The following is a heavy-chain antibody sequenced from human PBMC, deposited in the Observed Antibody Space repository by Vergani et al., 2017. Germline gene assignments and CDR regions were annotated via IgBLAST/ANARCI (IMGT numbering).Heavy chain of an antibody. CDR1: GGSFSGYY. V-gene: IGHV4-34*01. D-gene: IGHD5-18*01. CDR2: IYYSGST. Sequence: QVQLQQWGAGLLKPSETLSLTCAVYGGSFSGYYWSWIRQPPGKGLEWIGSIYYSGSTYYNPSLKSRVTISVDTSKNQFSLKLSSVTAADTAVYYCARVGGRRYSYGRGTFDYWGQGTLVTVSS. CDR3: ARVGGRRYSYGRGTFDY. J-gene: IGHJ4*02.